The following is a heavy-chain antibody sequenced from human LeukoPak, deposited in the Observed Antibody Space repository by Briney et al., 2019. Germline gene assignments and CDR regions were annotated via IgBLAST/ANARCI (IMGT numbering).Heavy chain of an antibody. J-gene: IGHJ4*02. D-gene: IGHD3-22*01. CDR3: ARGGVYDSSAYLFDS. CDR1: GGSFSNYY. CDR2: INHSGST. Sequence: PSETLSLTCAVYGGSFSNYYWSWIRQPPGKGLEWIGEINHSGSTNYNPSLKSRVAISVDTSKNLCSLKLSSVTAADTAVYYCARGGVYDSSAYLFDSWGQGTLVTVSS. V-gene: IGHV4-34*01.